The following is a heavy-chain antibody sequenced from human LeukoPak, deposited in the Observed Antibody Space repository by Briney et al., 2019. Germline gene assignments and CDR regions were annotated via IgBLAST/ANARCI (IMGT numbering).Heavy chain of an antibody. Sequence: GASVKVSCKASGYSFTSYAMHWVRQAPGQRLEWMGWINAGNGNTKYSQKFQGRVTITRDTSACTAYMELSSLRSEDTAVYYCARGRSCSGGSCYPWWFDPWGQGTLVTVSS. V-gene: IGHV1-3*01. D-gene: IGHD2-15*01. CDR2: INAGNGNT. J-gene: IGHJ5*02. CDR1: GYSFTSYA. CDR3: ARGRSCSGGSCYPWWFDP.